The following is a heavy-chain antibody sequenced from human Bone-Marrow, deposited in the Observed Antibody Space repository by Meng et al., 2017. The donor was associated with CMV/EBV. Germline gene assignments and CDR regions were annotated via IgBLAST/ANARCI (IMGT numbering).Heavy chain of an antibody. CDR1: GAPFSGY. CDR3: APGFRSWSGSYSS. V-gene: IGHV4-34*01. CDR2: ITHSGST. Sequence: QVPLQQWGAGMLKPSGTLSLTCGVYGAPFSGYWSWVRQPPGKGLEWIGEITHSGSTNYNVSLKSRVTISIDTSKNQFSLKLSSVTATDTAVYYCAPGFRSWSGSYSSWGQGTLVTASS. J-gene: IGHJ4*02. D-gene: IGHD1-26*01.